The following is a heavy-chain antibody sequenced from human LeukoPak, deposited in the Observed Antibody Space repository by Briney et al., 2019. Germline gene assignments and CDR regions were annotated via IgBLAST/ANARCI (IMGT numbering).Heavy chain of an antibody. Sequence: PSETLSLTCTVSGGSISTYSWTWIRQPPGKGLEWIGNIYYSGSTNYNPSLKSRVTISVDTSKNQFSLKLRSVTAADTAVYYCARYSRERWPLFDYWGQGTLVTVSS. D-gene: IGHD5-24*01. CDR2: IYYSGST. V-gene: IGHV4-59*08. CDR1: GGSISTYS. CDR3: ARYSRERWPLFDY. J-gene: IGHJ4*02.